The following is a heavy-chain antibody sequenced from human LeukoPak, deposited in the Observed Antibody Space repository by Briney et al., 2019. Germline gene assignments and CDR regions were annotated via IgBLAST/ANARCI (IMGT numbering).Heavy chain of an antibody. J-gene: IGHJ4*02. CDR3: ARSGDYYGIRDYFSDRALFDL. V-gene: IGHV4-31*03. D-gene: IGHD3-10*01. CDR2: MYYNGDT. Sequence: SQTLSLTCTVSGGSITRSGYYWSWLRQHPGKGPEWIGCMYYNGDTNYSPSLKSRLTISFATSKNQLSLSLTFVTAAEPAVYYCARSGDYYGIRDYFSDRALFDLGGQETLLTV. CDR1: GGSITRSGYY.